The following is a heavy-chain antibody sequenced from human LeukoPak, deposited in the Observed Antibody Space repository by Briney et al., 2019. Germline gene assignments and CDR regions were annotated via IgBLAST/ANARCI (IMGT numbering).Heavy chain of an antibody. CDR3: AKDGGEYYDILTGYYPRLYYMDV. V-gene: IGHV3-20*04. D-gene: IGHD3-9*01. CDR1: GFTFDDYG. Sequence: GGSLRLSCAASGFTFDDYGMSWVRQAPGKGLEWVSGINWNGGSTGYADSVKGRFTISRDNSKSTLYLQMNSLRAEDTAVYYCAKDGGEYYDILTGYYPRLYYMDVWGKGTTVTISS. J-gene: IGHJ6*03. CDR2: INWNGGST.